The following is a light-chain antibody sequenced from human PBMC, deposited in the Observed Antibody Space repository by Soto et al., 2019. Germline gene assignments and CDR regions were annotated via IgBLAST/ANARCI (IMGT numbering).Light chain of an antibody. Sequence: DIQMTQSPSSVSASVGDSVPINCRASQGVSTWLAWYQKKPGKDPNLLIYTASSLQSGVPSRFSGSGSGTDFTLTINGLQTEDFATYDCQQAASFTITFGQGTRLDIK. CDR3: QQAASFTIT. J-gene: IGKJ5*01. V-gene: IGKV1-12*01. CDR2: TAS. CDR1: QGVSTW.